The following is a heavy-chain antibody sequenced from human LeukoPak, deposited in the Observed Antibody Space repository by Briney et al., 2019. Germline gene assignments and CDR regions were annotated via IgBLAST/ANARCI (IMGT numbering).Heavy chain of an antibody. J-gene: IGHJ5*01. V-gene: IGHV4-61*10. Sequence: SETLALTCTVSGGSISSGGYFWTWTRQPAGKGLDWIGHIYDSGNTNYNPSLQSRVSISVDTSKNEFSLKLSSVTAADTAVYFCARGRRRDRDGYKSPGSWFDSWGQGTLVTVSS. CDR3: ARGRRRDRDGYKSPGSWFDS. CDR1: GGSISSGGYF. CDR2: IYDSGNT. D-gene: IGHD5-24*01.